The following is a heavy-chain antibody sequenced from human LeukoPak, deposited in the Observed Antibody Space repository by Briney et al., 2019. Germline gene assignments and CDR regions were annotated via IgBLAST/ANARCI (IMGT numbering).Heavy chain of an antibody. CDR2: IYHSGST. J-gene: IGHJ4*02. Sequence: SETLSLTCTVSGYSISSGYYWGWIRQPPGKGLEWIGSIYHSGSTYYNPSLKSRVTISVDTSKNQFSLKLSSVTAADTAVYYCARGSSSWYSNWGQGTLVTVSS. CDR1: GYSISSGYY. V-gene: IGHV4-38-2*02. D-gene: IGHD6-13*01. CDR3: ARGSSSWYSN.